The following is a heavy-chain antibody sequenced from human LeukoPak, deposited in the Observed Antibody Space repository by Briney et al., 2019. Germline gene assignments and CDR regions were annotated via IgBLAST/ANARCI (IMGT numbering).Heavy chain of an antibody. Sequence: GGSLRLSCVVSGFTFSSSWMSWVRQAPGRGLEWLANIKYDGSETFYVDSVKGRFTISRDNARNSLYLQMDGLRDDDTAVYYRTRDRYGDWGQGTPVTVSS. CDR2: IKYDGSET. J-gene: IGHJ4*02. V-gene: IGHV3-7*05. D-gene: IGHD3-16*01. CDR3: TRDRYGD. CDR1: GFTFSSSW.